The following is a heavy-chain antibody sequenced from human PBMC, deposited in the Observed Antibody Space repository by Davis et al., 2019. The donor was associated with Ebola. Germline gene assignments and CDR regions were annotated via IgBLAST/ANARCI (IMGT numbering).Heavy chain of an antibody. Sequence: PGGSLRLSCAVYGGSFSGYYWSWIRQPPGKGLEWIGEINHSGSTNYNPSLKSRVTISVDTSKNQFSLKLSSVTAADTAVYYCAREGHIAAAGTARNWFDPWGQGTLVTVSS. CDR3: AREGHIAAAGTARNWFDP. CDR2: INHSGST. J-gene: IGHJ5*02. CDR1: GGSFSGYY. V-gene: IGHV4-34*01. D-gene: IGHD6-13*01.